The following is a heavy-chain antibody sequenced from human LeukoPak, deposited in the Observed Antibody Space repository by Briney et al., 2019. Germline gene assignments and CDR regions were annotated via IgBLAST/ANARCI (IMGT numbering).Heavy chain of an antibody. J-gene: IGHJ4*02. CDR1: GFTFSSYG. V-gene: IGHV3-23*01. CDR2: ISGSGGST. CDR3: AKTRGSGPFDY. Sequence: GGTLRLSCAASGFTFSSYGMSWVRQAPGKGLEWVSAISGSGGSTYYADSVKGRFTISRDNSKNTLYLQMNNLRAEDTAVYYCAKTRGSGPFDYWGQGTLVTVSS. D-gene: IGHD3-10*01.